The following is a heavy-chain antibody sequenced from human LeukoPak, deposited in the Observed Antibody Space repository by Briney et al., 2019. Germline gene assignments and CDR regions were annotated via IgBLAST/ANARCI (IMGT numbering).Heavy chain of an antibody. V-gene: IGHV3-23*01. CDR3: ALRDGSGYYALVY. D-gene: IGHD3-22*01. CDR2: LGGRGVLT. Sequence: GGSLRLSCVVPGFTFSNYAMSWVRQAPGKGLEWVSTLGGRGVLTYYADSVRGRFTVSRDNSKKTLYLQMNSLRAEDTAVYYCALRDGSGYYALVYWGQGFLVTVSS. J-gene: IGHJ4*02. CDR1: GFTFSNYA.